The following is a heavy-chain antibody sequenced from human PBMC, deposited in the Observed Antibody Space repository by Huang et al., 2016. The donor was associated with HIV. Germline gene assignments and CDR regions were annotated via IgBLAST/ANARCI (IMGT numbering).Heavy chain of an antibody. Sequence: QVQLQESGPGLVRPSETLSLTCIVSGVSINSRTYYWGWIRQPPGRGLEWLGSMYYSGSTYYNPAIKSRVTMSIDTSKNEFSLKRGSVTAADTAVYYCARHAGTSRRYYFDFWGRGTLVTVSS. J-gene: IGHJ4*02. D-gene: IGHD2-2*01. V-gene: IGHV4-39*01. CDR2: MYYSGST. CDR3: ARHAGTSRRYYFDF. CDR1: GVSINSRTYY.